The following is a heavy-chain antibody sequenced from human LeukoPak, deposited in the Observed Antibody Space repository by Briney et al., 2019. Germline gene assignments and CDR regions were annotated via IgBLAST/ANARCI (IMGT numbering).Heavy chain of an antibody. CDR1: GFTFSSYA. CDR3: ARDCRQWLVPSNWFDP. CDR2: ISYDGSNK. Sequence: PGRSLGLSCAASGFTFSSYAMHWVRQAPGKGLEWVAVISYDGSNKYYADSVKGRFTISRDNSKNTLYLQMNSLRAEDTAVYYCARDCRQWLVPSNWFDPWGQGTLVTVSS. D-gene: IGHD6-19*01. J-gene: IGHJ5*02. V-gene: IGHV3-30*04.